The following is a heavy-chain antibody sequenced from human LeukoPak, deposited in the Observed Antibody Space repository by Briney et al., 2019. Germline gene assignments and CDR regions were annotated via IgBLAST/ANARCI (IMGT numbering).Heavy chain of an antibody. D-gene: IGHD3-9*01. CDR3: ARAPSRYDILTGYYPWAGMDV. V-gene: IGHV4-59*11. J-gene: IGHJ6*02. CDR2: IYDSGST. Sequence: SETLSLNCTVSGVTISSHYWNWIRQPQAKGLEGIGYIYDSGSTKYNPSLKSGVIISVDRSKNEFFLMMNSVTAADTAVYYCARAPSRYDILTGYYPWAGMDVWGQGTTVTVSS. CDR1: GVTISSHY.